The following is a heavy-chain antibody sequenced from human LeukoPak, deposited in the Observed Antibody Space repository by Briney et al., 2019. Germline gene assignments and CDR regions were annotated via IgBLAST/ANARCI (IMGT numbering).Heavy chain of an antibody. D-gene: IGHD6-13*01. CDR3: AIQSRSSSYDY. V-gene: IGHV1-18*01. CDR2: ISVYNGKT. CDR1: GYTFTSYG. J-gene: IGHJ4*02. Sequence: ASAKVSCKGSGYTFTSYGISWVRQAPGQGLEWMGWISVYNGKTNYAQKFQGRVTMTTDTSTSTAYMELRSLRSDDTAVYYCAIQSRSSSYDYWGQGTLVTVSS.